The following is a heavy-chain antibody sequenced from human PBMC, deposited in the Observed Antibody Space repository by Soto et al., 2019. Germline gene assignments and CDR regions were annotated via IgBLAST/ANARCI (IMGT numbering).Heavy chain of an antibody. CDR3: ARNPNRGIYSSSWYRHWFDP. J-gene: IGHJ5*02. CDR1: GGSISSYY. CDR2: IYYSGSP. V-gene: IGHV4-59*01. D-gene: IGHD6-13*01. Sequence: SETLSLTCTVSGGSISSYYWSWIRQPPGKGLEWIGYIYYSGSPNYNPSLKSRVTISVDTSKNQFSLKLSSVTAADTAVYYCARNPNRGIYSSSWYRHWFDPWGQGTLVTVSS.